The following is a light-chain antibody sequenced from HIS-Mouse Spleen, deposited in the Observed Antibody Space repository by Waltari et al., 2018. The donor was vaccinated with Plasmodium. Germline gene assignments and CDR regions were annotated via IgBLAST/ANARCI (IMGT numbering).Light chain of an antibody. V-gene: IGLV3-9*01. CDR2: RDR. Sequence: SYELTQPLSVSVALGQTARITCGGTNIGRTNVHWYQQKPGQAPVLVIYRDRNRPSGIPERFSGSNSGNTATLTISRAQAGDEADYYCQVWDSSTVFGGGTKLTVL. CDR3: QVWDSSTV. CDR1: NIGRTN. J-gene: IGLJ3*02.